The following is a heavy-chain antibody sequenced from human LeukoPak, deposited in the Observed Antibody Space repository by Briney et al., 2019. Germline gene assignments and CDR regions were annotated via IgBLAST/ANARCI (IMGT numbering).Heavy chain of an antibody. CDR2: FDPEDGET. V-gene: IGHV1-24*01. J-gene: IGHJ3*02. CDR3: ATSQSWNDVVRNAFDI. CDR1: GYTLTELS. D-gene: IGHD1-1*01. Sequence: ASVKVSCKVSGYTLTELSMHWVRQAPGKGLEWMGGFDPEDGETIYAQKFQGRVTMTEDTSTDTAYMELCSLRSEDTAVYYCATSQSWNDVVRNAFDIWGQGTMVTVSS.